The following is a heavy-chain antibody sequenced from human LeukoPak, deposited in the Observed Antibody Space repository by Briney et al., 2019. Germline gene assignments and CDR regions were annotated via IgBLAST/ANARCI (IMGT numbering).Heavy chain of an antibody. V-gene: IGHV1-69*06. CDR2: IIPFFGTA. D-gene: IGHD2-21*02. Sequence: SVKVSCKASGYTFTSYAITWVRQAPGQGLEWMGGIIPFFGTANYAQKFQSRVTITADKATNTAYMELSSLRSEDTAMYYCERGGTVTYNTSDAFDIWGQGTMVTVSS. CDR1: GYTFTSYA. J-gene: IGHJ3*02. CDR3: ERGGTVTYNTSDAFDI.